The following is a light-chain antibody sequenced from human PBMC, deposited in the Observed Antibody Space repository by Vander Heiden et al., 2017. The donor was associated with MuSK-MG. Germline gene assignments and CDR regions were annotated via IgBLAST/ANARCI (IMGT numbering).Light chain of an antibody. CDR3: QQYNSYPLT. CDR2: DAS. Sequence: DLQMPQSPSTLSASVGDRVPITSRASQSISSWLAWYQQKPGKAPKLLIYDASSLESGVPSRFSGSGSGTEFTLTISSLQPDDFATYYCQQYNSYPLTFGGGTKVEIK. CDR1: QSISSW. V-gene: IGKV1-5*01. J-gene: IGKJ4*01.